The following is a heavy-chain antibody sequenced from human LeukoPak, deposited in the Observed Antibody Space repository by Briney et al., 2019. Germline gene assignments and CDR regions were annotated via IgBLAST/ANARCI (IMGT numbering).Heavy chain of an antibody. CDR3: ARGRYDYSIDY. V-gene: IGHV3-74*01. D-gene: IGHD3-16*01. J-gene: IGHJ4*02. CDR1: GFTFSNYW. CDR2: INSDGSSR. Sequence: PGGSLRLSCAASGFTFSNYWMHWVRQAPGKGLVWVSRINSDGSSRSYADSVKGRFTISRDNAKNTLYLQMNSLRAEDTAVYYCARGRYDYSIDYWGQGTLVTVSS.